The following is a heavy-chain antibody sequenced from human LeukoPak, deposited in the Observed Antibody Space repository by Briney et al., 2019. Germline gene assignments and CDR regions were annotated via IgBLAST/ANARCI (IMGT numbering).Heavy chain of an antibody. D-gene: IGHD2-2*02. J-gene: IGHJ5*02. CDR3: AKSGCSSTSCYSILSGWLDP. Sequence: GGSLRLSCAASGFTFSSLWMTWVRQAPGKGLEWVSGISNSGGTTYYADSVKGRFTISRDNSKNTLYLQMNSLRAEDTAVYYCAKSGCSSTSCYSILSGWLDPWGQGTLVTVSS. V-gene: IGHV3-23*01. CDR1: GFTFSSLW. CDR2: ISNSGGTT.